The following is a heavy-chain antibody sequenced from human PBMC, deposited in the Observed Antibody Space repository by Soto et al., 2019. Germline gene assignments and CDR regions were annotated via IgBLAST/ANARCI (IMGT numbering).Heavy chain of an antibody. CDR3: ARMGLHLGELSRNWFDP. CDR2: IYSSGRT. CDR1: GGSINSDEFY. V-gene: IGHV4-31*03. J-gene: IGHJ5*02. D-gene: IGHD3-16*02. Sequence: QVQLQESGPGLVKPSQTLSLTCSLSGGSINSDEFYWTWIRQSPGKGLECIGYIYSSGRTHYNPSLKSRINISLYTSNNLLSLRLSSVTAADTAVYYCARMGLHLGELSRNWFDPWGRGTLVTVSS.